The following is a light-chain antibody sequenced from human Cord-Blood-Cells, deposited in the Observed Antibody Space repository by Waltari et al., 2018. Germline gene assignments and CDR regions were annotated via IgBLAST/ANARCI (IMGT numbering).Light chain of an antibody. CDR2: GKN. CDR3: NSRDSSGNVV. J-gene: IGLJ2*01. CDR1: SLRSYY. V-gene: IGLV3-19*01. Sequence: SSELTQDPAVSVALGPTVRITCQGDSLRSYYASWYQQKPGQAPVLVIYGKNNRPSGIPDRFSGSSSGNTASLTITGDQAEDEADYYCNSRDSSGNVVFGGGTKLTVL.